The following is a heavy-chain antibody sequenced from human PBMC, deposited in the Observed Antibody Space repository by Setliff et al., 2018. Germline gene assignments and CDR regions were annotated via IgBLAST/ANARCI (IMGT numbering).Heavy chain of an antibody. D-gene: IGHD4-17*01. CDR1: GYPFGSYA. Sequence: ASVKVSCKTSGYPFGSYAMHWLRQAPGQRPEWMGWINGGSGKTRYSQKFQGRVTITTDRSASTGYMEMVSPSNEDTAIYYCARDSADDYGDYVDWFDPWGQGTLVTVSS. V-gene: IGHV1-3*01. CDR2: INGGSGKT. CDR3: ARDSADDYGDYVDWFDP. J-gene: IGHJ5*02.